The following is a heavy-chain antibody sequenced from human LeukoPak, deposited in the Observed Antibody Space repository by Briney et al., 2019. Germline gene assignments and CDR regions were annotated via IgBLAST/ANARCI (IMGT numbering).Heavy chain of an antibody. V-gene: IGHV3-23*01. Sequence: GGSLRLSCAASGFTFSSYAMSWVRQAPGKGLEWVSAISGSGGSTYYADSVKGRFTISRDNSKNTLYLQMNSLRAEDTAVYYCAKGGANMVRGVITMDVWGKGTTATVSS. CDR2: ISGSGGST. CDR1: GFTFSSYA. CDR3: AKGGANMVRGVITMDV. D-gene: IGHD3-10*01. J-gene: IGHJ6*03.